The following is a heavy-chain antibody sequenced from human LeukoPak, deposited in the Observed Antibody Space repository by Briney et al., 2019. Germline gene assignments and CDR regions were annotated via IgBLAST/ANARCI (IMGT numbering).Heavy chain of an antibody. D-gene: IGHD6-19*01. CDR2: ISYDGSNK. CDR3: AREEGGSGWYSYYYGMDV. CDR1: GFTFSSYD. Sequence: GGSLRLSCAASGFTFSSYDMSWVRQAPGKGLEWVAVISYDGSNKYYADSVKGRFTISRDNSKNTLYLQMNSLRAEDTAVYYCAREEGGSGWYSYYYGMDVWGQGTTVTVSS. J-gene: IGHJ6*02. V-gene: IGHV3-30-3*01.